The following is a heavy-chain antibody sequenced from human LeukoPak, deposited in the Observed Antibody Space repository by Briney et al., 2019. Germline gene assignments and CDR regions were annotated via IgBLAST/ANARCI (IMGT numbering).Heavy chain of an antibody. CDR1: GFTFSSYA. CDR3: ARDHSSGWYEGVDFDY. J-gene: IGHJ4*02. Sequence: PGGSLRLSCAASGFTFSSYAMSWVRQAPGKGLEWVSAISGSGGSTYYADSVKGRFTISRDNSRNTLYLQTNSLRAEDTAVYYCARDHSSGWYEGVDFDYWGQGTLVTVSS. D-gene: IGHD6-19*01. CDR2: ISGSGGST. V-gene: IGHV3-23*01.